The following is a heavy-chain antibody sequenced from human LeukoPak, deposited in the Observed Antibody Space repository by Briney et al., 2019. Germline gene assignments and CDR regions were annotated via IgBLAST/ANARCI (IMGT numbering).Heavy chain of an antibody. CDR2: ISAYNGNT. D-gene: IGHD3-16*02. V-gene: IGHV1-18*01. J-gene: IGHJ4*02. CDR1: GYTFISYG. CDR3: ARMGDDYVWGSYRRYFDY. Sequence: ASVTVSCKASGYTFISYGISWVRQAPGQGLEWMGWISAYNGNTNYAQKLQGRVTMTTDTSTSTAYMELRSLRSDDTAVYYCARMGDDYVWGSYRRYFDYWGQGTLVTVSS.